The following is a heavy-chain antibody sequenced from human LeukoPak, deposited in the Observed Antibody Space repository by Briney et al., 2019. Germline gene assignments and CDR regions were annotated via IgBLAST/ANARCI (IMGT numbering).Heavy chain of an antibody. Sequence: GESLKISCKGSGSKFTSFWISWVRQLPGKGLEWMGRIDPFDSYTSYSPSFQGHVTMSADKSISSVYLQWNSLKAADSAIYYCARRQISSGTMDVWGPGTTVTVSS. V-gene: IGHV5-10-1*01. CDR1: GSKFTSFW. CDR3: ARRQISSGTMDV. D-gene: IGHD3-10*01. J-gene: IGHJ6*02. CDR2: IDPFDSYT.